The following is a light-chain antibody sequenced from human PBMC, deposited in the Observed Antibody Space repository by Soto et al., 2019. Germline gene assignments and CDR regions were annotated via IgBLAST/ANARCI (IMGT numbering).Light chain of an antibody. J-gene: IGLJ2*01. Sequence: QSALTQPPSASGSPGQSVAVSCTGTSSDFGAYNYVSWYQQHPGKAPKLLIFEVSRRPSGVPDRFSGSKSGNTASLTVSGLQAEDEADYYCSSYADSTVVFGGGTKVTVL. V-gene: IGLV2-8*01. CDR3: SSYADSTVV. CDR2: EVS. CDR1: SSDFGAYNY.